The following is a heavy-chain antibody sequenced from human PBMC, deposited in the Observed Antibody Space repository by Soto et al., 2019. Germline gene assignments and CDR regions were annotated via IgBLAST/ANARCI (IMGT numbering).Heavy chain of an antibody. V-gene: IGHV3-30-3*01. Sequence: PGGSLRLSCAASGFTFSSYAMHWVRQAPGKGLEWVAVISYDGSSTYYADSVKGRFTISRDNSKNTLYLQMNSLRAEDTALYYSARCVEMDKNFMDFWGQGTLVTVSS. J-gene: IGHJ4*02. D-gene: IGHD2-15*01. CDR1: GFTFSSYA. CDR3: ARCVEMDKNFMDF. CDR2: ISYDGSST.